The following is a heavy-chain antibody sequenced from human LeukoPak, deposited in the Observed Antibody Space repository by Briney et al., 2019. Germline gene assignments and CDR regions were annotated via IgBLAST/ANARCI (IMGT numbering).Heavy chain of an antibody. CDR1: GGSISSYY. CDR3: ARGVSYYDSSGYYNEYFQH. D-gene: IGHD3-22*01. CDR2: IYYSGST. J-gene: IGHJ1*01. V-gene: IGHV4-59*08. Sequence: SETLSLTCTVSGGSISSYYWSWIRQPPGKGLEWIGYIYYSGSTNYNPSLKSRVTISVDTSKNQFSLQLSSVTAADTAVYYCARGVSYYDSSGYYNEYFQHWGQGTLVTVSS.